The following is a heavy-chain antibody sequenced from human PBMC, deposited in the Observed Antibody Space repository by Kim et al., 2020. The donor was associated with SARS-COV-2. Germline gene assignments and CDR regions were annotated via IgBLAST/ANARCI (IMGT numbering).Heavy chain of an antibody. J-gene: IGHJ4*02. V-gene: IGHV4-39*07. D-gene: IGHD5-18*01. CDR1: GGSISSSSYY. Sequence: SETLSLTCTVSGGSISSSSYYWGWIRQPPGKGLEWIGSIYYSGSTYYNPSLKSRVTISVDTSKNQFSLKLSSVTAADTAVYYCASYGIQLWLTGRDFDYWGQGTLVTVSS. CDR2: IYYSGST. CDR3: ASYGIQLWLTGRDFDY.